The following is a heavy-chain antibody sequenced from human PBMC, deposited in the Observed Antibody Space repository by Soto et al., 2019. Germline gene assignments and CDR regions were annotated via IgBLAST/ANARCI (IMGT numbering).Heavy chain of an antibody. D-gene: IGHD3-22*01. V-gene: IGHV4-59*08. CDR1: GGSISNYY. CDR3: ARTVLYYYDSSGYYYFDY. CDR2: IYYRGST. Sequence: QVQLQESGPGLVKPSETLSLTCTVSGGSISNYYWSWIRQPPGKGLEWIGYIYYRGSTNYNPSVKIRGTISLETSKNQFSLKLSAVTAADTAVYYCARTVLYYYDSSGYYYFDYWGQGTLVTVSS. J-gene: IGHJ4*02.